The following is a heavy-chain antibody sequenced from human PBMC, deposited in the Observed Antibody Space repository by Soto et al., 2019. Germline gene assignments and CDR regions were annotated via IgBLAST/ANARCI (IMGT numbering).Heavy chain of an antibody. Sequence: HVQLVQSGAEVKKPGASVKVSCKASDYTFTSYGISWVRQAPGQGLEWMGWISAYNGNTNYAQKLQGRVTMTTDTSTSTAYMELRSLRSDDTAVFYCARDPDYYYGSASDNRLDPWGQGTLVTVSS. V-gene: IGHV1-18*01. CDR3: ARDPDYYYGSASDNRLDP. CDR2: ISAYNGNT. CDR1: DYTFTSYG. J-gene: IGHJ5*02. D-gene: IGHD3-10*01.